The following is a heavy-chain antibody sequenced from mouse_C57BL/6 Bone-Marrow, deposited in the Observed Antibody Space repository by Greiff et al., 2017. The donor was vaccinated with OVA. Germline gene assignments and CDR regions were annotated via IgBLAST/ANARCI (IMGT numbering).Heavy chain of an antibody. CDR3: SRSGDYDWYFDV. J-gene: IGHJ1*03. V-gene: IGHV1-55*01. CDR2: IYPGSGST. Sequence: QVQLQQPGAELVKPGASVKMSCKASGYTFTSYWITWVKQRPGQGLEWIGDIYPGSGSTNYNEKFKSKATLTVDTSSSTAYMQLISLTSEDSSVYYCSRSGDYDWYFDVWGTGTTVTVSS. CDR1: GYTFTSYW. D-gene: IGHD2-4*01.